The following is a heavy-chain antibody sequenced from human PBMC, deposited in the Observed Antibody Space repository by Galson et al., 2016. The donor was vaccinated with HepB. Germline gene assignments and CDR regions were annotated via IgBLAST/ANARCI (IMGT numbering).Heavy chain of an antibody. CDR1: GASISSGGYY. J-gene: IGHJ6*02. D-gene: IGHD3-10*01. Sequence: TLSLTCRVSGASISSGGYYWSWLRPHPGNGLEWIGYIYNSRSTFYNPSPKSRATISGDTSKSQFSLKLTAVTAADTAVYYCARAPRDYGPGTYYNAFSRGMDVWGQGTTVTVSS. CDR2: IYNSRST. V-gene: IGHV4-31*03. CDR3: ARAPRDYGPGTYYNAFSRGMDV.